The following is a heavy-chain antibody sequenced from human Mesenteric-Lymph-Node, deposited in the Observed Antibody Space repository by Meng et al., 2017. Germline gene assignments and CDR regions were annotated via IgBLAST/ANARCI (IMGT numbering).Heavy chain of an antibody. CDR3: ARDRVVPATYYYYYGMDV. CDR1: GFTFDDYG. CDR2: IWYDGSNK. V-gene: IGHV3-33*08. D-gene: IGHD2-2*01. J-gene: IGHJ6*02. Sequence: GESLKISCAASGFTFDDYGMHWVRQAPGKGLEWVAVIWYDGSNKYYADSVKGRFTISRDNSKNTLYLQMNSLRAEDTAVYYCARDRVVPATYYYYYGMDVWGQGTTVTVSS.